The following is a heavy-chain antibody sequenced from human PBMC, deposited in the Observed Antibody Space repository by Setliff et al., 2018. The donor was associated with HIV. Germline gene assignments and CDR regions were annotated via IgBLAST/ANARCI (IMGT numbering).Heavy chain of an antibody. CDR1: GFTVSNVW. CDR2: ISGSGGST. CDR3: ARPQHIYDDSSDDY. Sequence: GGSLRLSCAVSGFTVSNVWMSWVSQAPGKGLEWVSAISGSGGSTYNAGSVKGRFTISRDKSKNTLYLQMNSLKTEDTAVYYCARPQHIYDDSSDDYWGQGTLVTVSS. J-gene: IGHJ4*02. V-gene: IGHV3-23*01. D-gene: IGHD3-22*01.